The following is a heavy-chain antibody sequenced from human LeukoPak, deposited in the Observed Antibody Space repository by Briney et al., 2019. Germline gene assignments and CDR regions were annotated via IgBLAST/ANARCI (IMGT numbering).Heavy chain of an antibody. CDR2: ISGSGGST. Sequence: GGSLRLSCAASGFTFSSYAMSWVRQAPGKGLEWVSAISGSGGSTYYADSVKGRFTISRDNSKNTLYLQMNSLSAEDTAVYYCAKDAKYCSGGSCHLPFDYWGQGTLVTVSS. CDR1: GFTFSSYA. D-gene: IGHD2-15*01. J-gene: IGHJ4*02. CDR3: AKDAKYCSGGSCHLPFDY. V-gene: IGHV3-23*01.